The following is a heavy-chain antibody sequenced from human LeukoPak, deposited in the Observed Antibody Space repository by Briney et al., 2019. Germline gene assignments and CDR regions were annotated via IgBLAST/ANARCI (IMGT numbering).Heavy chain of an antibody. D-gene: IGHD3-22*01. J-gene: IGHJ5*02. Sequence: SETLSLTCSVSGVSINSLYFIWIRQSPGKGLEWIGYIYDSGITKYNPSLKSRVTISGDTSKNQFSLRLRSVTAADTAVYFCARAYSSASWFDPWGQGTLVTVSS. V-gene: IGHV4-59*11. CDR2: IYDSGIT. CDR3: ARAYSSASWFDP. CDR1: GVSINSLY.